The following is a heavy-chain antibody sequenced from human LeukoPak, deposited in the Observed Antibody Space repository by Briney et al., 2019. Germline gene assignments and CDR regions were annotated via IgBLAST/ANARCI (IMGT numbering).Heavy chain of an antibody. CDR2: IYFSGST. Sequence: PSETLSLTCTVSGGSISSYYWSWIRQPPRKGLERIGYIYFSGSTNYNPSLKSPVTISVDTSKNQFSLKLSSVTAADTAVYYCARVESDCSGGSCYTYVDYWGQGTLVTVSS. V-gene: IGHV4-59*01. CDR3: ARVESDCSGGSCYTYVDY. J-gene: IGHJ4*02. CDR1: GGSISSYY. D-gene: IGHD2-15*01.